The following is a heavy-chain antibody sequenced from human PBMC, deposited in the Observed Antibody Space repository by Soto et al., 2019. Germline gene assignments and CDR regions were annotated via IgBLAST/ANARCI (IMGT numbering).Heavy chain of an antibody. CDR3: ARPSGSYYLSDFDY. V-gene: IGHV3-23*01. Sequence: GGSLRLSCAASGFTFSSYAMSWVRQAPGKGLEWVSAISGSGGSTYYADSVKGRFTISRDNSKNTLYLQMNSLRAEDTAVYYCARPSGSYYLSDFDYWGQGTLVTVSS. J-gene: IGHJ4*02. D-gene: IGHD1-26*01. CDR2: ISGSGGST. CDR1: GFTFSSYA.